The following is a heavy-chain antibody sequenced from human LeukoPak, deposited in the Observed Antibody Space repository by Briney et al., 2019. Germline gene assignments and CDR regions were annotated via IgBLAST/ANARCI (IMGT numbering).Heavy chain of an antibody. CDR3: ARGIDILTGCYKLAEYFQH. J-gene: IGHJ1*01. CDR1: GFTFSSYW. D-gene: IGHD3-9*01. V-gene: IGHV3-7*03. Sequence: GGSLRLSCAASGFTFSSYWMSWVRQAPGKGLEWVANIKQDGSEKYYVDSVKGRFTISRDNAKNSLYLQMNSLRAEDTAVYYCARGIDILTGCYKLAEYFQHWGQGTLVTVSS. CDR2: IKQDGSEK.